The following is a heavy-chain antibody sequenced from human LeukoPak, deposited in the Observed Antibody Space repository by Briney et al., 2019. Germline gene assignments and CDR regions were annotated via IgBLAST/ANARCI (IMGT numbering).Heavy chain of an antibody. Sequence: GGSLRLSCAASGFTFSSYAMHWVRQAPGKGLEWVAVISYDGSNKYYADSVEGRFTISRDNSKNTLYLQMNSLRAEDTAVYYCARARDGGVPWFDPWGQGTLVTVSS. CDR2: ISYDGSNK. CDR1: GFTFSSYA. V-gene: IGHV3-30*04. D-gene: IGHD2-8*02. J-gene: IGHJ5*02. CDR3: ARARDGGVPWFDP.